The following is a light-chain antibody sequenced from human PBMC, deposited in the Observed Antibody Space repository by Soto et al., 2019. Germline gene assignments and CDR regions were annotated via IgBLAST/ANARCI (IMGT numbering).Light chain of an antibody. V-gene: IGKV3-20*01. Sequence: EIVLTQSPGTLSLSPGEGATLSCRASESVNTNYFAGYQQKLGQAPRLLIYATSSRATGVPDRFSGSGSGTGFTLTISRLEPEDLGSYYCEQYFGSPWTFGQGTKVEIK. CDR2: ATS. CDR3: EQYFGSPWT. J-gene: IGKJ1*01. CDR1: ESVNTNY.